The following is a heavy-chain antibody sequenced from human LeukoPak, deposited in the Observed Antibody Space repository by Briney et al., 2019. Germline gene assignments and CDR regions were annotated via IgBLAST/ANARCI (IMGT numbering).Heavy chain of an antibody. CDR1: GFTFSSYG. CDR2: IWYDGSNK. J-gene: IGHJ6*03. D-gene: IGHD2-2*01. Sequence: GGSLRLSCAASGFTFSSYGMHWVRQAPGKGLEWVAVIWYDGSNKYYADSVKGRFTISRDNSKNTLYLQMNSLRAEDTAVYYCARVRRQLAVVPAASEEKSGYYYYYMDVWGKGTTVPVSS. CDR3: ARVRRQLAVVPAASEEKSGYYYYYMDV. V-gene: IGHV3-33*01.